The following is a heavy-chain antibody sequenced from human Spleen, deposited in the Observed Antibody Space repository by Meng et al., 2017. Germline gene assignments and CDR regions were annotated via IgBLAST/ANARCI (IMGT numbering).Heavy chain of an antibody. CDR3: ARDFKVVWGKGVSYYFYYGMDV. CDR2: ISGSGGST. D-gene: IGHD3-16*01. Sequence: GESLKISCAASGFTFSSYAMSWVRQAPGKGLEWVSAISGSGGSTYYADSVKGRFTISRDNAKNSLYLQMNSLRAEDTAVYYCARDFKVVWGKGVSYYFYYGMDVWGQGTTVTVSS. CDR1: GFTFSSYA. V-gene: IGHV3-23*01. J-gene: IGHJ6*02.